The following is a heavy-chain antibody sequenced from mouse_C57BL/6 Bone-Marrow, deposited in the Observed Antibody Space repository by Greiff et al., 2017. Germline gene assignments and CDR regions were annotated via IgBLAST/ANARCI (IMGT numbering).Heavy chain of an antibody. J-gene: IGHJ1*03. V-gene: IGHV1-69*01. D-gene: IGHD1-2*01. Sequence: QVQLQQPGAELVMPGASVKLSCTASGYTFTSYWMHWVKQRPGQGLEWIGEIDPSDSYTNYNPKFKGKSTLTVDKSSSTAYMQLSSLTSEDSAVYYGARGDTTAVWYFDFGGRGTGVTVTA. CDR3: ARGDTTAVWYFDF. CDR1: GYTFTSYW. CDR2: IDPSDSYT.